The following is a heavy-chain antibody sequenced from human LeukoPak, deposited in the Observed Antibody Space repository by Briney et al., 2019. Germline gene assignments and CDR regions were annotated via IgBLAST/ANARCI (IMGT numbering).Heavy chain of an antibody. V-gene: IGHV1-8*01. J-gene: IGHJ4*02. CDR1: GYTFTSYD. Sequence: ASVKVSCKASGYTFTSYDINWVRQATGQGLEWMGWMNPNSGNTGYAQKFQGRVTMTRNTSIGTAYMELSSLRSEDTAVYYCARGRPRVVVTAPYYFDYWGQGTLVTVSS. D-gene: IGHD2-21*02. CDR2: MNPNSGNT. CDR3: ARGRPRVVVTAPYYFDY.